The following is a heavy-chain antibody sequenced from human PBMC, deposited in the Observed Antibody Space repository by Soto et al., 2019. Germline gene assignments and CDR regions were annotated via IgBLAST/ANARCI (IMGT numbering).Heavy chain of an antibody. J-gene: IGHJ4*02. CDR1: GGSISSNYYS. CDR3: ATPVKYSSGWYLFDY. V-gene: IGHV4-39*01. D-gene: IGHD6-19*01. CDR2: ISYSGST. Sequence: QLQLQESGPGLVKPSETLSLTCTVSGGSISSNYYSWGWVRQPPGEGLEWIGSISYSGSTNYNPSLKSRAAMSLDTSKNQFSLKLRSVTAADTAMYYCATPVKYSSGWYLFDYWGQGTLVTVTS.